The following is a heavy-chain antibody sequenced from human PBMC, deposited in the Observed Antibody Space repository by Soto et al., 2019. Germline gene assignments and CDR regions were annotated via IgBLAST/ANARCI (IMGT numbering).Heavy chain of an antibody. CDR1: GGTFSSYA. D-gene: IGHD1-26*01. V-gene: IGHV1-69*13. J-gene: IGHJ4*02. CDR2: IIPIFGTA. Sequence: SVKVSCKASGGTFSSYAISWVRQAPGQGLEWMEGIIPIFGTANYAQKFQGRVTITADESTSTAYMELSSLRSEDTAVYYCARSMGADDYFDYWGQGTLVTVSS. CDR3: ARSMGADDYFDY.